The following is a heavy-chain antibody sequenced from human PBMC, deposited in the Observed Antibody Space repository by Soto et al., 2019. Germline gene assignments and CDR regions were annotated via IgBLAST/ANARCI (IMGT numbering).Heavy chain of an antibody. J-gene: IGHJ3*02. CDR2: IYHSGST. Sequence: PSATLSLTCAVSGGSISSGGYSWSWIRQPPGKGLEWIGYIYHSGSTYYNPSLKSRVTISVDRSKDQFSLKLGSVTAADTAVYYCARAHGSGWGAFDIWGQGTMVTLSS. CDR1: GGSISSGGYS. CDR3: ARAHGSGWGAFDI. V-gene: IGHV4-30-2*01. D-gene: IGHD3-10*01.